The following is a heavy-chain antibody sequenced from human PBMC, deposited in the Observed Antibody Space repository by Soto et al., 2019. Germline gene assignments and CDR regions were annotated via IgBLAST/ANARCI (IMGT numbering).Heavy chain of an antibody. J-gene: IGHJ5*02. CDR1: GGSISSSSYY. D-gene: IGHD3-10*01. V-gene: IGHV4-39*01. Sequence: SETLSLTCTVSGGSISSSSYYWGWIRQPPGKGLEWIGSIYYSGSTYYNPSLKSRVTISVDTSKNQFSLKLSSVTAADTAVYYCARHSYYYGSTYGGSLDPWGQGTLVT. CDR2: IYYSGST. CDR3: ARHSYYYGSTYGGSLDP.